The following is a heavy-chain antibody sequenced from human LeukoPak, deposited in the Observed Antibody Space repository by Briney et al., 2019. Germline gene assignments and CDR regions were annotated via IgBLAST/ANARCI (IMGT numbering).Heavy chain of an antibody. V-gene: IGHV3-23*01. Sequence: GSLRLSCAASGFTFSSYAMSWVRQAPGKGLEWVSAISGSGGSTYYADSVKGRFTISRDNSKNTLYLQMNSLRAEDTAVFYCAKGGDLNLGFDFDYWGQGTLVTVSS. CDR2: ISGSGGST. D-gene: IGHD3-16*01. J-gene: IGHJ4*02. CDR1: GFTFSSYA. CDR3: AKGGDLNLGFDFDY.